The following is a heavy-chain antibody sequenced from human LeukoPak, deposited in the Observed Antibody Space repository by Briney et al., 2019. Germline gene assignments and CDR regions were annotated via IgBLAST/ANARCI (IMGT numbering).Heavy chain of an antibody. V-gene: IGHV3-23*01. CDR1: GFTFSSYA. Sequence: PGGSLRLSCAASGFTFSSYAMSWVRQAPGKGLEWVSAISGSGGSTYYADSVKGRFTISRDNSKNTLYLQMNSLGAEDTAVYYCAKDHCSSTSCYLLWGPFDYWGQGTLVTVSS. J-gene: IGHJ4*02. D-gene: IGHD2-2*01. CDR3: AKDHCSSTSCYLLWGPFDY. CDR2: ISGSGGST.